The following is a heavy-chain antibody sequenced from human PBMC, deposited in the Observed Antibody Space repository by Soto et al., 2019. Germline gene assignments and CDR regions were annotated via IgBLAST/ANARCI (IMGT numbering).Heavy chain of an antibody. CDR1: GYPVTAYY. J-gene: IGHJ3*02. V-gene: IGHV1-2*02. CDR3: ARGGGVGVAGSAAFDM. CDR2: INPATGAA. Sequence: QLHLVQSGAVVKKPGASVTVSCSASGYPVTAYYMHWVRQAPGRGLEWMGGINPATGAAKYTQTFQGRVNMTRDTYTSTVFRELGGLTSAEKAVFYCARGGGVGVAGSAAFDMWGQGTLVTVSS. D-gene: IGHD3-3*01.